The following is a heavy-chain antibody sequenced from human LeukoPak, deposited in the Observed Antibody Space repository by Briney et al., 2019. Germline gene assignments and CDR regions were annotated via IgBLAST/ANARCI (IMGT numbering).Heavy chain of an antibody. V-gene: IGHV4-34*01. CDR2: INHSGST. CDR1: GGSFSGYY. Sequence: SETLSLTCAVYGGSFSGYYWSWIRQPPGKGLEWIGEINHSGSTNYNPSLKSRVTISVDTSKNQFSLKLSSVTAADTAVYYCASRRIAAAQPPYYYYYYMDVWGKGTTVTISS. D-gene: IGHD6-13*01. CDR3: ASRRIAAAQPPYYYYYYMDV. J-gene: IGHJ6*03.